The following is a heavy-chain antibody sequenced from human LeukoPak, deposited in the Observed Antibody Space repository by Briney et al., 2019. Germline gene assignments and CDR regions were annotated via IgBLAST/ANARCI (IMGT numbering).Heavy chain of an antibody. J-gene: IGHJ4*02. CDR3: NEELKVDY. CDR1: GFTFNNAW. V-gene: IGHV3-15*01. Sequence: GGSLRLSCAASGFTFNNAWMSWVRQAPGKGLEWVGRIKTKTDGGTTDYAAPVKGRFTISRDDSKTTLYLQMNSLKTEDTAVYYCNEELKVDYWGQGTLVTVSS. CDR2: IKTKTDGGTT. D-gene: IGHD1-7*01.